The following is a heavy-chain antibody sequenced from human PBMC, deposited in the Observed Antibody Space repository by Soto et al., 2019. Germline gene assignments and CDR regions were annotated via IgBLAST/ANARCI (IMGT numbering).Heavy chain of an antibody. Sequence: SETLSLTCNVSGGSVSSNSYSWGWIRQSPGKGLEWIGIIYSTENTYYHPSLLSRVTISADTSMNEFSLRLSSVTAEDTAVYYCARWTRGQLRYFDWGQNYYGMDVWGQGTTVTVSS. V-gene: IGHV4-39*01. CDR3: ARWTRGQLRYFDWGQNYYGMDV. CDR2: IYSTENT. J-gene: IGHJ6*02. D-gene: IGHD3-9*01. CDR1: GGSVSSNSYS.